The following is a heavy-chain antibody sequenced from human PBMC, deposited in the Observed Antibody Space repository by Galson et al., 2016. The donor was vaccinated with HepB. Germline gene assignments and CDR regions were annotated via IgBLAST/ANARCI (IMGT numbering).Heavy chain of an antibody. CDR2: SKADNSAA. Sequence: SKADNSAAAYAASVKGRFTISRDDSENTAYLQMNSLKIEDTAVYYCTRGYCAGTSCYPQFDPWGQGTLVTVSS. J-gene: IGHJ5*02. V-gene: IGHV3-73*01. CDR3: TRGYCAGTSCYPQFDP. D-gene: IGHD2-2*01.